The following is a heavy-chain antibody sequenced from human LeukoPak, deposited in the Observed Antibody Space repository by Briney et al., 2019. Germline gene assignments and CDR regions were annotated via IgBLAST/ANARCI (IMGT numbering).Heavy chain of an antibody. J-gene: IGHJ4*02. V-gene: IGHV4-4*02. D-gene: IGHD1-26*01. Sequence: SETLSLTCAVSGGSISSSNWWSWVRQPPGKGLEWIGEIYHSGSTNYNPSLKSRVTISVDKSKNQFSLKLSSVTAADTAVYYCARWRSGIHWYFDYWGQGALVTVSS. CDR1: GGSISSSNW. CDR2: IYHSGST. CDR3: ARWRSGIHWYFDY.